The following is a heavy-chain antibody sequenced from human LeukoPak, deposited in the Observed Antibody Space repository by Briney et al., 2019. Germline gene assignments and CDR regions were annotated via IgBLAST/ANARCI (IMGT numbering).Heavy chain of an antibody. CDR2: IIPILGIA. Sequence: SVKVSCKASGGTFSSYAISWVRQAPGQGLEWVGRIIPILGIANYAQKFQGRVTITADKSTSTAYMELSSLRSEDTAVYYCARDLRRDFYYYYGMDVWGQGTTVTVSS. J-gene: IGHJ6*02. CDR1: GGTFSSYA. CDR3: ARDLRRDFYYYYGMDV. D-gene: IGHD5/OR15-5a*01. V-gene: IGHV1-69*04.